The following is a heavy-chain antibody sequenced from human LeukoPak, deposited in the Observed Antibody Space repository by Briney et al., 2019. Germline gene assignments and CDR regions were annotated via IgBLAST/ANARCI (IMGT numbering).Heavy chain of an antibody. CDR2: ITSSSSYI. J-gene: IGHJ4*02. D-gene: IGHD3-22*01. V-gene: IGHV3-21*01. Sequence: GGSLRLSCTASGFTFSTYGMHWVRQAPGRGLEWVSSITSSSSYIYYADSVKGRFTISRDNAKNSLYLQMNNLRVEDTAVYFCARAKAPVVVITASDCWGQGTLVTVSS. CDR1: GFTFSTYG. CDR3: ARAKAPVVVITASDC.